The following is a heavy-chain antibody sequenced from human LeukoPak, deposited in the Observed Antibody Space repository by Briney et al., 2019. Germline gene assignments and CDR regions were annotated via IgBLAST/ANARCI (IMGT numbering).Heavy chain of an antibody. CDR1: GYTFTSYD. J-gene: IGHJ6*03. V-gene: IGHV1-18*01. CDR2: ISAYNGNT. CDR3: ARVGCDSSSCYYYYYYMDV. Sequence: ASVKVSCKASGYTFTSYDINWVRQAPGQGLEWMGWISAYNGNTNYAQKLQGRVTMTTDTSTSTAYMELRSLRSDDTAVYYCARVGCDSSSCYYYYYYMDVWGKGTTVTVSS. D-gene: IGHD6-13*01.